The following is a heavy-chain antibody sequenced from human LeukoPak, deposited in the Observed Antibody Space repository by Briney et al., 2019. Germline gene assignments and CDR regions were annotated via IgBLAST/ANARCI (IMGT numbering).Heavy chain of an antibody. CDR1: GFTFSSYW. CDR3: ARDKGAYDTSGSLFVF. J-gene: IGHJ4*02. Sequence: PGGSLRLSCAASGFTFSSYWMSWVRQAPGKGLEWVANIKQDGSEKYYVDSVKGRFTISRDNAKNSLYLQMNSLRAEDTAVYYCARDKGAYDTSGSLFVFGGQGTLVTVSS. V-gene: IGHV3-7*03. CDR2: IKQDGSEK. D-gene: IGHD3-22*01.